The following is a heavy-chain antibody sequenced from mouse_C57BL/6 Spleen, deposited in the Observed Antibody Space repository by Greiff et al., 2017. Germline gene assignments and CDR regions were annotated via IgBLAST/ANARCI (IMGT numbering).Heavy chain of an antibody. CDR2: INYDGSST. V-gene: IGHV5-16*01. J-gene: IGHJ1*03. Sequence: DVQLVESEGGLVQPGSSMKLSCTASGFTFSDYYMAWVRQVPEKGLEWVANINYDGSSTYYLDSLKSRFIISRDNAKNILYLQMSSLKSENTATYYCARDGYYAFYWYFDVWGTGTTVTVSS. CDR1: GFTFSDYY. D-gene: IGHD2-3*01. CDR3: ARDGYYAFYWYFDV.